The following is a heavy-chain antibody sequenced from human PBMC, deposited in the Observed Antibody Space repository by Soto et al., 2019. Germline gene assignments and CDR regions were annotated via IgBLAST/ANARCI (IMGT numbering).Heavy chain of an antibody. CDR2: ISAYNGNT. CDR3: ARDLTRYYYYGMDV. V-gene: IGHV1-18*01. J-gene: IGHJ6*02. CDR1: GYTFTSYS. D-gene: IGHD7-27*01. Sequence: ASVKVSCKASGYTFTSYSISWVRQAPGQGLEWMGWISAYNGNTNYAQKLQGRVTMTTDTSTSTAYMELRSLRSDDTAVYYCARDLTRYYYYGMDVWGQGTTVTVSS.